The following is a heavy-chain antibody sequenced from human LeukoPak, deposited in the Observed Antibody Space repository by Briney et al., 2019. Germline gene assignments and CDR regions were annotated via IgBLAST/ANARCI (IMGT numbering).Heavy chain of an antibody. J-gene: IGHJ4*02. D-gene: IGHD7-27*01. CDR1: GGFITAYY. V-gene: IGHV4-59*01. Sequence: PSETLSLTCTVSGGFITAYYWSWIRQPPGKGLEWIGYVYYSGSTEYNPSLRSRITISLEMSKQQFSLNLISVTAADTAIYYCASNTGTVFDYWGQGTLVTVSS. CDR3: ASNTGTVFDY. CDR2: VYYSGST.